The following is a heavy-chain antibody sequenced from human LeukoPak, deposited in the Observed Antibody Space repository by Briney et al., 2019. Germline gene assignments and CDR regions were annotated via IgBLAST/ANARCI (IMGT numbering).Heavy chain of an antibody. D-gene: IGHD3-10*01. CDR3: ERGGLVRGSIDSLIAFDI. Sequence: SQTLSLTLAFSGDILPRKRAGGSWPRQSPAGGLEWLGRTYYRSRWYRDNPRSVKVRITITPDTVKTQFSLQLTSVTPEETAVYCCERGGLVRGSIDSLIAFDIWGQGIMVTVSS. V-gene: IGHV6-1*01. CDR2: TYYRSRWYR. J-gene: IGHJ3*02. CDR1: GDILPRKRAG.